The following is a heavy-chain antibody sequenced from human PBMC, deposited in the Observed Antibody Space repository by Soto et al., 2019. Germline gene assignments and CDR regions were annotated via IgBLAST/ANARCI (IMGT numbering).Heavy chain of an antibody. J-gene: IGHJ4*02. CDR3: ASATLCDSLSCPNSFDA. V-gene: IGHV4-4*02. D-gene: IGHD2-2*01. CDR2: VYHSGST. CDR1: GGSISTNNW. Sequence: QVHLQESGPGLVNASGTLSLTCGVSGGSISTNNWWGWVRQTPGLGLEWIAEVYHSGSTNYNPSLKSRLTISIDPSTYQFSLWLTSATAAYSAGYYCASATLCDSLSCPNSFDAWGQGTLVSVSS.